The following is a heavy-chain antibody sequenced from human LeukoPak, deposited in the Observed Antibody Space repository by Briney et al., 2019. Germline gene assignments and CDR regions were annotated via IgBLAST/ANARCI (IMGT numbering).Heavy chain of an antibody. Sequence: ASVKVSCKASGYTFTSYGISWVRQASGQGLEWMGWISAYNGNTNYAQKLRGRVTMTTDTSTSTAYMELRSLRSDDTAVYYCARDLTTPHWFDPWGQGTLVTVSS. CDR1: GYTFTSYG. J-gene: IGHJ5*02. V-gene: IGHV1-18*01. CDR3: ARDLTTPHWFDP. D-gene: IGHD1-1*01. CDR2: ISAYNGNT.